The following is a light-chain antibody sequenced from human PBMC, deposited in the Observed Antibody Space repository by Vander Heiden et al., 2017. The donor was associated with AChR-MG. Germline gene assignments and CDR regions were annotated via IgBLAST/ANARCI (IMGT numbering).Light chain of an antibody. V-gene: IGLV3-25*03. J-gene: IGLJ1*01. CDR1: VLSKPS. CDR3: QSADITGTSYV. CDR2: KDI. Sequence: SYELTQPPSVSVSPGQTARITCPADVLSKPSVSWYHQTPVQAPVVVIFKDIERPSGCSERCSGSRSGTTVTLTISGVQPEDEAAYYCQSADITGTSYVFGAGTKVTVL.